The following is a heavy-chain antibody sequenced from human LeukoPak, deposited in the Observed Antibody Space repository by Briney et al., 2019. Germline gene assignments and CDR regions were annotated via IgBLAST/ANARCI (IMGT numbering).Heavy chain of an antibody. J-gene: IGHJ4*02. Sequence: PGGSLRLSCAASGFTFSSYWMSWVRQAPGKGLEWVANIKQDGSEKYYVDSVKGRFTISRDNAKNSLYLQMNSLRAEDTAVYYCARVFDMWCSSTSCPASFYWGQGTLVTVSS. CDR1: GFTFSSYW. CDR3: ARVFDMWCSSTSCPASFY. D-gene: IGHD2-2*01. V-gene: IGHV3-7*01. CDR2: IKQDGSEK.